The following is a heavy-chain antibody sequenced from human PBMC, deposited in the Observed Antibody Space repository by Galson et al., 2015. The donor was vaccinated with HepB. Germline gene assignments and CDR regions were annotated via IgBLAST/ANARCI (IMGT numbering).Heavy chain of an antibody. J-gene: IGHJ4*02. V-gene: IGHV1-18*01. Sequence: SVKVSCKASGYTFTSYGISWVRRAPGQGLEWMGWISAYNGNTNYAQKLQGRVTMTTDTSTSTAYMELRSLRSDDTAVYYCARERGRLLWFGELLAIDGYNPSPFDYWGQGTLVTVSS. D-gene: IGHD3-10*01. CDR1: GYTFTSYG. CDR3: ARERGRLLWFGELLAIDGYNPSPFDY. CDR2: ISAYNGNT.